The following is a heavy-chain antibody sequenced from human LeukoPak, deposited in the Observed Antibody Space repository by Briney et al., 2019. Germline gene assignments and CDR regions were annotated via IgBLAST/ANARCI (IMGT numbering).Heavy chain of an antibody. CDR1: GFTFSSYA. D-gene: IGHD2-21*01. Sequence: GGSLRLSCAASGFTFSSYAMHWVRQAPGKGLEWVGFIRSKAYGGTTEYAASVKGRFTISRDDSKSIAYLQMNSLKTEDTAVYYCTIVFISYYFDYWGQGTLVTVSS. J-gene: IGHJ4*02. CDR2: IRSKAYGGTT. CDR3: TIVFISYYFDY. V-gene: IGHV3-49*04.